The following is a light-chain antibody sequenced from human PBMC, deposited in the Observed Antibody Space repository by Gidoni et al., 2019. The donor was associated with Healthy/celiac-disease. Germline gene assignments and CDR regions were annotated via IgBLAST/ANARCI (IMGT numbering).Light chain of an antibody. Sequence: QSALTQPASVSGSPGQSITISCTGTSSDVGGYNYVSWYQQHPGKAPKLMIYEVSNRHSGVSNRFSGSKSGNTASLTISGLQAEDEADYYCSSYTSSILYVFGTGTKVTVL. CDR3: SSYTSSILYV. V-gene: IGLV2-14*01. CDR1: SSDVGGYNY. CDR2: EVS. J-gene: IGLJ1*01.